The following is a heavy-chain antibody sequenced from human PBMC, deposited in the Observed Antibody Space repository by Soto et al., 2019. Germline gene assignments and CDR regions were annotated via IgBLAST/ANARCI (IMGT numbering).Heavy chain of an antibody. Sequence: TSETLSLTCTVSGGSISSSSYHWGWIRQPPGKGLEWIGSIYYSGSTYYNPSLKSRVTISVDTSKNQFSLKLSSVTAADTAVYYCARHTTVTPGYFDYWGQGTLVTVSS. J-gene: IGHJ4*02. CDR1: GGSISSSSYH. CDR3: ARHTTVTPGYFDY. V-gene: IGHV4-39*01. CDR2: IYYSGST. D-gene: IGHD4-17*01.